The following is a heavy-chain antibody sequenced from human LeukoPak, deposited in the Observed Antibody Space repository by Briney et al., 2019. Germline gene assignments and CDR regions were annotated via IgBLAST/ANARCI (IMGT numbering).Heavy chain of an antibody. D-gene: IGHD6-6*01. CDR2: ISHEGSNK. CDR3: ARDPDSATARPDHYYYGMDV. CDR1: GFTFSSHG. Sequence: KPGRSLRLSCAASGFTFSSHGMHWVRRVPGKGLEWVAAISHEGSNKYHADSVKGRFTISRDNAKNSLYLQMNSLRAEDTAVYYCARDPDSATARPDHYYYGMDVWGQGTTVTVSS. J-gene: IGHJ6*02. V-gene: IGHV3-30*03.